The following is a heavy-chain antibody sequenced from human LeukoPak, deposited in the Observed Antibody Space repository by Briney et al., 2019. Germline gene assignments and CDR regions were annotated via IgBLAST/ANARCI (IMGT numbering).Heavy chain of an antibody. CDR1: GFTFSTYS. CDR3: ARELEEAFDI. CDR2: ICGISSSI. V-gene: IGHV3-21*01. D-gene: IGHD3-3*01. J-gene: IGHJ3*02. Sequence: KAGGSLRLSCAASGFTFSTYSMNWVRQAPGKGLERGSSICGISSSIYYADSVKGRFTISRDNAKNSLYLQMNSLRAEDSAVYYCARELEEAFDIWGQGTMVTVSS.